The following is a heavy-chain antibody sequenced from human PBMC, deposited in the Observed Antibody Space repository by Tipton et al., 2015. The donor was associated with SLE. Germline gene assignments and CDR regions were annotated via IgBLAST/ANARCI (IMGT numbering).Heavy chain of an antibody. V-gene: IGHV1-2*02. D-gene: IGHD3-3*01. J-gene: IGHJ4*02. CDR1: GYTFIDNY. CDR2: IDPIRGDT. CDR3: ARDSGGDYDYYFES. Sequence: QSGAEVKKPGASVKVSCTASGYTFIDNYMHWVRQAPGQGLAWMGWIDPIRGDTSYAQKFQGRVNLTLDTSTSTAYMDLTSLKADDTAVYYCARDSGGDYDYYFESWGQGTLVTVSS.